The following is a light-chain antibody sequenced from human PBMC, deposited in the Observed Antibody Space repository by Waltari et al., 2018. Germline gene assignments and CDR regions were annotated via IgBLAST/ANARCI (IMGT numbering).Light chain of an antibody. CDR1: QSLLYSSNNKNY. CDR3: QQYYRSPPWT. J-gene: IGKJ1*01. CDR2: WAS. Sequence: DIVMTQSPDSLVVSLGERATINCKSSQSLLYSSNNKNYLAWYQLKPGQPPKLLIYWASSRESGVPDRFSGSGSGTDFTLTISSLQADDVAVYYCQQYYRSPPWTFGQGTKVEIK. V-gene: IGKV4-1*01.